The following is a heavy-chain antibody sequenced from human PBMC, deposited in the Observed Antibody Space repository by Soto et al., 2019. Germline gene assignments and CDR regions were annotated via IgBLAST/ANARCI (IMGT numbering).Heavy chain of an antibody. Sequence: QVQLVQSGAEVKKPGASVKVSCKASGYTFTSYYMYWVRQAPGQGLEWMGIINPSGGSTSYAQKFQGRVAMTRDTSTSTVYMELSSLRSEDTAVYYCYSSSSLLDVWGQGTTVTVSS. V-gene: IGHV1-46*01. CDR2: INPSGGST. CDR1: GYTFTSYY. J-gene: IGHJ6*02. D-gene: IGHD6-6*01. CDR3: YSSSSLLDV.